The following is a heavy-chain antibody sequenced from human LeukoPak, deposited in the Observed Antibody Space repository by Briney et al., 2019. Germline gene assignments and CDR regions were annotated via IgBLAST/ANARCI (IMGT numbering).Heavy chain of an antibody. CDR1: EFSLSSYS. J-gene: IGHJ5*02. CDR3: ARDINYCTPTLCHRNWFDP. D-gene: IGHD2-8*01. Sequence: GGSLRLSCAASEFSLSSYSMDWFRQTPGKGLEWISYISSGGRTVYYADSVEGRFTVSRDNAKNALYLEMNDLRAEDSAVYYCARDINYCTPTLCHRNWFDPWGQGTLVTVSS. CDR2: ISSGGRTV. V-gene: IGHV3-48*01.